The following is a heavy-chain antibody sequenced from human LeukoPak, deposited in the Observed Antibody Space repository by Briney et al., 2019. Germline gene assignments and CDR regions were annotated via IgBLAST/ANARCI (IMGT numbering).Heavy chain of an antibody. D-gene: IGHD2-2*01. V-gene: IGHV4-61*01. CDR1: GGSISSESYY. CDR3: ARDGRVRVPAAKRGNWFDP. J-gene: IGHJ5*02. CDR2: IYYSGST. Sequence: SETLSLTCTVSGGSISSESYYWGWIRQPPGKGLEWIGYIYYSGSTNYNPSLKSRVTISVDTSKNQFSLKLSSVTAADTAVYYCARDGRVRVPAAKRGNWFDPWGQGTLVTVSS.